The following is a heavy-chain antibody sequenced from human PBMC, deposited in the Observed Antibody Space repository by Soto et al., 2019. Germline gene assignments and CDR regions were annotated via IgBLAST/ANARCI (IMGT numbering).Heavy chain of an antibody. CDR2: IYYSGST. V-gene: IGHV4-39*01. D-gene: IGHD3-3*01. CDR1: GGSISSSSYY. J-gene: IGHJ4*02. CDR3: ARNDFWSGLRDY. Sequence: QLQLQESGPGLVKPSETLSLTCTVSGGSISSSSYYWGWIRQPPGKGLEWIGSIYYSGSTYYNPSLKSRVTISVDTSKNQFSLKLSSVTAADTAVYYCARNDFWSGLRDYWGQGTLVTVSS.